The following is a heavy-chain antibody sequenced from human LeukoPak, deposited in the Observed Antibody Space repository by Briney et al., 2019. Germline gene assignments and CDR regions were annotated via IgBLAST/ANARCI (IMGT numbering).Heavy chain of an antibody. Sequence: GGSLRLSCAASGFTFSSYSMNWVRQAPGKGLEWVSSISSSSSYIYYADSVKGRFTISRDNAKNSLYLQMNSLRAEDTAVYYCARGTAMVFHYFDYWGQGTLVTVSS. D-gene: IGHD5-18*01. CDR3: ARGTAMVFHYFDY. V-gene: IGHV3-21*01. J-gene: IGHJ4*02. CDR2: ISSSSSYI. CDR1: GFTFSSYS.